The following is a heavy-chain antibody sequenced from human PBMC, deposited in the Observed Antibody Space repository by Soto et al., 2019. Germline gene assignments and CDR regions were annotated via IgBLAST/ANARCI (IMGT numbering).Heavy chain of an antibody. Sequence: GESLQISCKGSGYSFAGYWITWVRQKPGKGLEWMGRIDPSDSQTYYSPSFRGHVIISVTKSITTVFLQWSSLRASDTAMYYCARQIYDSDTGPNFQYYFDSWGQGTPVTVSS. CDR1: GYSFAGYW. D-gene: IGHD3-22*01. CDR3: ARQIYDSDTGPNFQYYFDS. CDR2: IDPSDSQT. V-gene: IGHV5-10-1*01. J-gene: IGHJ4*02.